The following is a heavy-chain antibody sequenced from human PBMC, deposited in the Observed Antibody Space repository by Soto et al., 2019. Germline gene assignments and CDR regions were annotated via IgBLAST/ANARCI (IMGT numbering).Heavy chain of an antibody. J-gene: IGHJ5*02. CDR2: IYYSGST. CDR1: GGSISSYY. V-gene: IGHV4-59*01. CDR3: ARYGVVSLSAP. D-gene: IGHD3-3*01. Sequence: PSETLSLTCTVSGGSISSYYWSWIRQPPGKGLEWIGYIYYSGSTNYNPSLKSRVTISVDTSKNQFSLKLSSVTAADTAVYYCARYGVVSLSAPGGQGTLVTVSS.